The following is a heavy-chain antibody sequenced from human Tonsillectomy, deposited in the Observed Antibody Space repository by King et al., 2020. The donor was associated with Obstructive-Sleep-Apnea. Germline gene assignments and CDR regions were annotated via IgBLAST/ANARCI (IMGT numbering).Heavy chain of an antibody. Sequence: VQLVESGGGLVQPGGSLRLSCAASGFTFSSYWMSWVRQAPGKGLEWVANIKQDGSEKYYVDSVKGRFTNSRDNAKNSLFLQMNSLRAEDTAVYYCARAGSVLRYFGWGPKRVFDYWGQGTLVTVSS. CDR2: IKQDGSEK. CDR1: GFTFSSYW. D-gene: IGHD3-9*01. CDR3: ARAGSVLRYFGWGPKRVFDY. J-gene: IGHJ4*02. V-gene: IGHV3-7*04.